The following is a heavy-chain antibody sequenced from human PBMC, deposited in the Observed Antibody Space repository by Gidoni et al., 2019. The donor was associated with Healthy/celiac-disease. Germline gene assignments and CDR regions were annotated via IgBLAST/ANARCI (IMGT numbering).Heavy chain of an antibody. CDR3: AREARGSGTLAWDY. J-gene: IGHJ4*02. D-gene: IGHD3-10*01. CDR1: GFIFRSSE. V-gene: IGHV3-13*04. Sequence: EVQLVESGGGLVQPVGSLRLSCASSGFIFRSSERTWVRQDLGKRLEWVSAIGTGGDTHYAGSVWGRFTVSRENAKDFLYIQMNSLRVEDTAVYYCAREARGSGTLAWDYWGQGTLVTVSS. CDR2: IGTGGDT.